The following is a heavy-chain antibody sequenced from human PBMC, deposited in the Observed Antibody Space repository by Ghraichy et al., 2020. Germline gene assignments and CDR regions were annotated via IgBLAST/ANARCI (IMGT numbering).Heavy chain of an antibody. V-gene: IGHV1-18*01. CDR1: GYTFTSYG. J-gene: IGHJ6*02. CDR2: ISAYNGNT. D-gene: IGHD1-26*01. Sequence: ASVKVSCKASGYTFTSYGISWVRQAPGQGLEWMGWISAYNGNTNYAQKLQGRVTMTTDTSTSTAYMELRSLRSDDTAVYYCARDRTWELLPVEGPGYGMDVWGQGTTVTVSS. CDR3: ARDRTWELLPVEGPGYGMDV.